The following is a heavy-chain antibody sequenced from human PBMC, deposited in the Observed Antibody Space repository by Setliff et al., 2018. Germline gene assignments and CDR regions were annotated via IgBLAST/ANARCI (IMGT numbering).Heavy chain of an antibody. CDR3: ARDPGTTSSLFGGLDV. J-gene: IGHJ6*02. CDR2: INQDGSGK. Sequence: PGGSLRLSCAASGFTFSSFWMSWVRQSPGKGLEWVANINQDGSGKYYVDSVKGRFTISRDNAKNSLYLEMNSLRADDTAVYFCARDPGTTSSLFGGLDVWGQGTTVTVSS. D-gene: IGHD1-7*01. CDR1: GFTFSSFW. V-gene: IGHV3-7*01.